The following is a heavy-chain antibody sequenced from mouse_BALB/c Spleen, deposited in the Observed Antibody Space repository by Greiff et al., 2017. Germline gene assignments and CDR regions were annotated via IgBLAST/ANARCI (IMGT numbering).Heavy chain of an antibody. Sequence: EVKLEESGGGLVQPGGSMKLSCVASGFTFSNYWMNWVRQSPEKGLEWVAEIRLKSNNYATHYAESVKGRFTISRDDSKSSVYLQMNNLRAEDTGIYYCTRSRNGYYGAMDYWGQGTSVTVSS. V-gene: IGHV6-6*02. CDR2: IRLKSNNYAT. CDR3: TRSRNGYYGAMDY. D-gene: IGHD2-3*01. CDR1: GFTFSNYW. J-gene: IGHJ4*01.